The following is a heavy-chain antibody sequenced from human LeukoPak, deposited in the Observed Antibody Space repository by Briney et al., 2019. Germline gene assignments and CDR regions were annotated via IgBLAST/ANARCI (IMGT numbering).Heavy chain of an antibody. CDR2: IFYTGST. CDR1: GGSISSYY. Sequence: SSETLSLTCTVSGGSISSYYWSWIRQPPGKGLAWIGYIFYTGSTNYNPSLKSRVTISVDTSKNQFSLKLSSVTAADTAVYYCARAGGFFSPFGYWGQGTLVTVSS. J-gene: IGHJ4*02. V-gene: IGHV4-59*01. CDR3: ARAGGFFSPFGY. D-gene: IGHD3-3*01.